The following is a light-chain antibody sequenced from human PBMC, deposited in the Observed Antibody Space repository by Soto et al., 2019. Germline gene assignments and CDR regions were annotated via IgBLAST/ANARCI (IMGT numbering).Light chain of an antibody. J-gene: IGLJ2*01. Sequence: QPVVTQPPSVSGAPGQRVTISCTGSSSNIGAGYGVHWYQQLPGTAPKLLIYGNSNRPSGVPDRFSGSKSGTSASLAITGLQAEDEADYYCQSYDISLSVVFGGGTKLTVL. V-gene: IGLV1-40*01. CDR1: SSNIGAGYG. CDR2: GNS. CDR3: QSYDISLSVV.